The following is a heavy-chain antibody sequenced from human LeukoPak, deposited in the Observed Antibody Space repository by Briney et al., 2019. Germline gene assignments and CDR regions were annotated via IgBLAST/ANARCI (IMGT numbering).Heavy chain of an antibody. V-gene: IGHV1-8*03. CDR1: GDTFTSYD. Sequence: GASVKVSCKASGDTFTSYDINWVRQATGQGLEWMGWMSPNSGNTGYAQKFQGRVTITRNTSISTAYMELSSLRSEDTAVYYCARGSYSGSYMADPWGQGTLVTVSS. D-gene: IGHD1-26*01. J-gene: IGHJ5*02. CDR2: MSPNSGNT. CDR3: ARGSYSGSYMADP.